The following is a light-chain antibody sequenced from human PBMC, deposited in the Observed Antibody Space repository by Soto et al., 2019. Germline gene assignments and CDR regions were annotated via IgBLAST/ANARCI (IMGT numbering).Light chain of an antibody. CDR2: DSY. V-gene: IGLV1-51*01. J-gene: IGLJ2*01. CDR3: STWDSSLKSVV. CDR1: NSNIGHDY. Sequence: QSVLTQPPSVSAAPGQKVTISCSGSNSNIGHDYVSWYQRLPGTAPKLLIYDSYKRPSGISDRFSGSTSGTLATLGITGLQTGDEADYYCSTWDSSLKSVVFGGGTKVTVL.